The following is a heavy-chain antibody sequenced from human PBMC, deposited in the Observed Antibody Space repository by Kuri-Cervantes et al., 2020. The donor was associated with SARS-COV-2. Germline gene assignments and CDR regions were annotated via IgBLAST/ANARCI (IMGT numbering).Heavy chain of an antibody. Sequence: ASVKVSCKASGYXFXSYYMHWVRQAPGQGLEWMGIINPXXGSTSYAQKFQGRVTMTRDTSTSTVYMELSSLRSEDTAVXYCARGGHDXFTYYFDYWGQGTLVTVSS. CDR2: INPXXGST. D-gene: IGHD3-9*01. CDR3: ARGGHDXFTYYFDY. V-gene: IGHV1-46*01. J-gene: IGHJ4*02. CDR1: GYXFXSYY.